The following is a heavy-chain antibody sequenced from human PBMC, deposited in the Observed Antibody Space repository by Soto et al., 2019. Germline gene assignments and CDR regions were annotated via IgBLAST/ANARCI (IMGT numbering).Heavy chain of an antibody. J-gene: IGHJ5*02. Sequence: GASVKVSCKASGYTFTSYAMHWVRQAPGQRLEWMGWINAGNGNTKYSQKFQGRVTITRDTSASTAYMELSSLRSEDTAVYYCARNCGGDCSNWFDPWGQGTLVTVSS. CDR1: GYTFTSYA. V-gene: IGHV1-3*01. CDR2: INAGNGNT. D-gene: IGHD2-21*02. CDR3: ARNCGGDCSNWFDP.